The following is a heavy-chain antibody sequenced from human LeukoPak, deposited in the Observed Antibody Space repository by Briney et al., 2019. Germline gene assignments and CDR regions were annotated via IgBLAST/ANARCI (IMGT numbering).Heavy chain of an antibody. Sequence: SETLSLTCTVSGGSISSYYWSWIRQPPGKGLEWIGYIYYSGSTNYNPSLKSRVTISVDTSKNQFSLKLSSVTAADTAVYYCAGASYGSSGVHWGQGTLVTVSS. CDR1: GGSISSYY. CDR3: AGASYGSSGVH. V-gene: IGHV4-59*01. D-gene: IGHD3-22*01. CDR2: IYYSGST. J-gene: IGHJ4*02.